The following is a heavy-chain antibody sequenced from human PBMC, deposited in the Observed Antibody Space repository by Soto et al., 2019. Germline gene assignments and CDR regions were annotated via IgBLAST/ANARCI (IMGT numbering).Heavy chain of an antibody. D-gene: IGHD5-12*01. Sequence: PGGSLRLSCAASGFTFSSYGMHWVRQAPGKGLERVAVISFDGSNAFYGDSVKGRFTISRDNSKNTLFLYMNNLSAEDTAVYYCAKDLDSGYDMRPRWFDPWGQGTLVTVSS. J-gene: IGHJ5*02. CDR3: AKDLDSGYDMRPRWFDP. V-gene: IGHV3-30*18. CDR1: GFTFSSYG. CDR2: ISFDGSNA.